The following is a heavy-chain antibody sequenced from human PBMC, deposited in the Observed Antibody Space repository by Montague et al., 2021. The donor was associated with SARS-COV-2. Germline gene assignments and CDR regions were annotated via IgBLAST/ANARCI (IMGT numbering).Heavy chain of an antibody. CDR1: DGSFSNFY. J-gene: IGHJ6*03. CDR3: ASGDDNGSGYLDV. D-gene: IGHD1-26*01. Sequence: SETLSLTCAVFDGSFSNFYWSWIRQPPGKGLEWIGEINHSGTTYYNPSXRSRVTISVDTSRNQFSLKLNPVTAADAAVYYCASGDDNGSGYLDVWGKGTTVTVSS. V-gene: IGHV4-34*01. CDR2: INHSGTT.